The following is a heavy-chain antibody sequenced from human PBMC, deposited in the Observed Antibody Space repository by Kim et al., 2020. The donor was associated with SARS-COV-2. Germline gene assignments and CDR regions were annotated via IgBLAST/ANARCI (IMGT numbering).Heavy chain of an antibody. D-gene: IGHD2-2*01. V-gene: IGHV5-51*01. J-gene: IGHJ5*01. Sequence: GESLKISCQASGYSFSTHWIGWVRQMPGKGLEWMGIVYPDDSDTMYSPSLQDQVTISVDKSINTVYLHWSSLKASDTAMYYYARVGGGCTTTSCYPFDSW. CDR3: ARVGGGCTTTSCYPFDS. CDR1: GYSFSTHW. CDR2: VYPDDSDT.